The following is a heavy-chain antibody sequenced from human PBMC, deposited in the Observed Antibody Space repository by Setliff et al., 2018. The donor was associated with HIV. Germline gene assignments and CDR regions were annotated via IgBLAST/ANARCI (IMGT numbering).Heavy chain of an antibody. CDR1: GYTFTNYF. J-gene: IGHJ6*03. CDR2: IIPSGGGT. V-gene: IGHV1-46*01. Sequence: ASVKVSCKASGYTFTNYFIHWVRQAPGQGLEWMGIIIPSGGGTSYAQKFQGRVTMTRDTSTSTVYMELSSLRSEDTAVYYCARDPGVYGYYYYYMDVWGKGTTVTVSS. D-gene: IGHD4-17*01. CDR3: ARDPGVYGYYYYYMDV.